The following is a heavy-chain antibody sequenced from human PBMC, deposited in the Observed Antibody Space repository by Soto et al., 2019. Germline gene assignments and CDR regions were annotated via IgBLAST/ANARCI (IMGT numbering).Heavy chain of an antibody. D-gene: IGHD3-16*01. CDR1: GYTFTSYY. CDR3: ARYVEMAQIPGYFDL. V-gene: IGHV1-46*01. J-gene: IGHJ2*01. CDR2: INPSGGST. Sequence: QVQLVQSGAEVKKPGASVKVSCKASGYTFTSYYMHWVRQAPGQGLEWMGIINPSGGSTSYAQKFQGRVTMPRDTSTSTVYMELSSLRSEDTAVYYCARYVEMAQIPGYFDLWGRGTLVTVSS.